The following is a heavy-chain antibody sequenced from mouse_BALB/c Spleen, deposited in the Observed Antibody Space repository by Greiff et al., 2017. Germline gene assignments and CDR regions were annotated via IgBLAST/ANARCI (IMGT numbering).Heavy chain of an antibody. CDR1: GFSLTSYG. D-gene: IGHD1-1*01. CDR3: ARTITTVVATTHYYAMDY. CDR2: IWSGGST. Sequence: QVQLKQSGPGLVQPSQSLSITCTVSGFSLTSYGVHWVRQSPGKGLEWLGVIWSGGSTDYNAAFISRLSISKDNSKSQVFFKMNSLQANDTAIYYCARTITTVVATTHYYAMDYWGQGTSVTVSS. V-gene: IGHV2-2*02. J-gene: IGHJ4*01.